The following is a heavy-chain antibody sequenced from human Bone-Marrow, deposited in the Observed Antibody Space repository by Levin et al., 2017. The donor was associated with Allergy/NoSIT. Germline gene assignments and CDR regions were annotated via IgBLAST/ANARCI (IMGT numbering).Heavy chain of an antibody. Sequence: PGGSLRLSCAASGFTFSSYWMHWVRQAPGKGLVWVSRINSDGSSTSYADSVKGRFTISRDNAKNTLYLQMNSLRAEDTAVYYCARDLGGGCSSTSCSLRDYYYGMDVWGQGTTVTVSS. CDR3: ARDLGGGCSSTSCSLRDYYYGMDV. CDR2: INSDGSST. V-gene: IGHV3-74*01. D-gene: IGHD2-2*01. J-gene: IGHJ6*02. CDR1: GFTFSSYW.